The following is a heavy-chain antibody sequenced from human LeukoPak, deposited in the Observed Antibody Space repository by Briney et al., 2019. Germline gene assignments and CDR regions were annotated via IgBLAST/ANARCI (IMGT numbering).Heavy chain of an antibody. Sequence: GGSLRLSCAASGFTFDDYGMSWVRQAPGKGLEWVSGINWNGGSTGYADSLKGRFTISRDNAKNSLYLQMNSLRAEDTALFYCDTDHGSGSWNYYAKTFDIWGRGTMVTVPS. CDR2: INWNGGST. D-gene: IGHD3-10*01. V-gene: IGHV3-20*04. CDR3: DTDHGSGSWNYYAKTFDI. CDR1: GFTFDDYG. J-gene: IGHJ3*02.